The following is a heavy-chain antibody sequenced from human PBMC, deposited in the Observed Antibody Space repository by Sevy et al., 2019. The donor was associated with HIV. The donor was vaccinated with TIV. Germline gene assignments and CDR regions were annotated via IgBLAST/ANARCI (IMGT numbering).Heavy chain of an antibody. CDR2: IYYSGST. Sequence: SETLSLTCTVSGGSISSYYWSWIRQPPGKGLEWIGYIYYSGSTNYNPSLKSRVTISVDTSKNQFSLKLSSVTAADTAVYYCARDPYSSSYIDYWGQGTLVTVSS. V-gene: IGHV4-59*13. CDR3: ARDPYSSSYIDY. J-gene: IGHJ4*02. D-gene: IGHD6-13*01. CDR1: GGSISSYY.